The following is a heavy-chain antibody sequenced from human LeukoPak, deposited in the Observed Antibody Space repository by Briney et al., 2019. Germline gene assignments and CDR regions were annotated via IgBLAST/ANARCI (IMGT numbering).Heavy chain of an antibody. J-gene: IGHJ4*02. CDR3: AREGGVRYFDWLPTNFDY. D-gene: IGHD3-9*01. CDR2: INPSGGST. Sequence: ASVKVSCKASGYTFNGYSMHWVRQAPGQGLEWMGIINPSGGSTSYAQKFQGRVTMTRDTSTSTVYMELSSLRSEDTAVYYCAREGGVRYFDWLPTNFDYWGQGTLVTVSS. V-gene: IGHV1-46*02. CDR1: GYTFNGYS.